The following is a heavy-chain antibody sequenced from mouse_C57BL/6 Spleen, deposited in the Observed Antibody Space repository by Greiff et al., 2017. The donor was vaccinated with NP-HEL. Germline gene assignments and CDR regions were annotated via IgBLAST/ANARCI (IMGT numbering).Heavy chain of an antibody. Sequence: VQLKESGPELVKPGASVKISCKASGYSFTDYNMNWVKQSNGKSLEWIGVINPNYGTTSYNQKFKGKATLTVDQSSSTAYMQLNSLTSEDSAVYYCARCYSNFDEGYAMDYWGQGTSVTVSS. CDR2: INPNYGTT. CDR3: ARCYSNFDEGYAMDY. V-gene: IGHV1-39*01. J-gene: IGHJ4*01. D-gene: IGHD2-5*01. CDR1: GYSFTDYN.